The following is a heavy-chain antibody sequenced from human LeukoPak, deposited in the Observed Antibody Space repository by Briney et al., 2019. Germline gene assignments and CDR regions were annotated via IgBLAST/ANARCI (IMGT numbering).Heavy chain of an antibody. D-gene: IGHD5-12*01. V-gene: IGHV3-23*01. CDR2: ISGSGGST. Sequence: PGGSLRLSCAASGFTFSSYAMSWVRQAPGKGLEWVSAISGSGGSTYYADSVKGRFTISRDNSKNTLYLQMNSLRAEDTAVYYCAKDQGSGYPLRSYGFDPWGQGTLVTVSS. CDR3: AKDQGSGYPLRSYGFDP. J-gene: IGHJ5*02. CDR1: GFTFSSYA.